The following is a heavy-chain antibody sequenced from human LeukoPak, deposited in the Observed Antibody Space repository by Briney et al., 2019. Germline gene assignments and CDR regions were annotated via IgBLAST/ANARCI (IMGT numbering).Heavy chain of an antibody. Sequence: GGSLRLSCTTSGFTLGDYGMSWVRQAPGKGLEWVANIKQDGSEKYYVDSVKGRFTISRDNAKNSLYLQMNSLRAEDTAVYYCARLSLYDFWSGYHTYWGQGTLVTVSS. CDR3: ARLSLYDFWSGYHTY. V-gene: IGHV3-7*01. CDR1: GFTLGDYG. J-gene: IGHJ4*02. D-gene: IGHD3-3*01. CDR2: IKQDGSEK.